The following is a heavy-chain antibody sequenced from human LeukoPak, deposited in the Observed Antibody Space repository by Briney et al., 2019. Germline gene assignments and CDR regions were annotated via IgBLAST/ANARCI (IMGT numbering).Heavy chain of an antibody. CDR3: ARDRSEGYYGSGSYFNWFDP. Sequence: GSSVKVSCKASGGTFSSYAISWVRQAPGQGLEWMGRIIPNLGIANYAQKFQGRVTITADKSTSTAYMELSSLRSEDTAVYYCARDRSEGYYGSGSYFNWFDPWGQGTLVTVSS. CDR2: IIPNLGIA. CDR1: GGTFSSYA. D-gene: IGHD3-10*01. J-gene: IGHJ5*02. V-gene: IGHV1-69*04.